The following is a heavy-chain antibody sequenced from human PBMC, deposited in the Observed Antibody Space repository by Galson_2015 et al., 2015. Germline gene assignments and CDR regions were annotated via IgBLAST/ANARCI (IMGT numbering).Heavy chain of an antibody. V-gene: IGHV1-18*01. J-gene: IGHJ4*02. CDR2: ISAYNGNT. CDR1: GYTFTSYG. Sequence: QSGAEVKKPGASVKVSCKASGYTFTSYGISWVRQAPGQGLEWMGWISAYNGNTNYAQKLQGRVTMTTDTSTSTAYMELRSLRSDDTAVYYCARFIVVVVAATPELDYWGQGTLVTVFS. CDR3: ARFIVVVVAATPELDY. D-gene: IGHD2-15*01.